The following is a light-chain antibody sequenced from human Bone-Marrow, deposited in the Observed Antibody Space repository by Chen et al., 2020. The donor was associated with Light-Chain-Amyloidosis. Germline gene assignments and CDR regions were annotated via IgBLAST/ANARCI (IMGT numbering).Light chain of an antibody. CDR2: DDS. Sequence: SYVLTQPSSVSVAPGQTATIAYGGNNIGSTSVHWYQQTPGQAPLLVVYDDSDRPSGIPERLSGTNAGNTATLTISRVEAGDEADYYCQVWERSSDRPVFGGGTKLTVL. J-gene: IGLJ3*02. CDR1: NIGSTS. CDR3: QVWERSSDRPV. V-gene: IGLV3-21*02.